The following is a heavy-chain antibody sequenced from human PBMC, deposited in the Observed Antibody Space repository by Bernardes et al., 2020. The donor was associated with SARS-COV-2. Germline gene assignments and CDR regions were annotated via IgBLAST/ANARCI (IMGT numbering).Heavy chain of an antibody. CDR2: ISGNGDQI. Sequence: VGSLRLSCSASGFTFRRYAMHWVRLAPGKGLEHVSTISGNGDQIFYADSVKDRFTISRDNSKNTLYLQVSSLRGEDKAVYYCVKEYSDPNHFDYWGQGTLVTVSS. V-gene: IGHV3-64D*06. CDR3: VKEYSDPNHFDY. CDR1: GFTFRRYA. J-gene: IGHJ4*02. D-gene: IGHD6-13*01.